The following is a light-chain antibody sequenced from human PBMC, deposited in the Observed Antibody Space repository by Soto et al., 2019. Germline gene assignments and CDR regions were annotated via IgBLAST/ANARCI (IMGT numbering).Light chain of an antibody. CDR2: AAS. J-gene: IGKJ1*01. Sequence: DIQMTQSPSSLSASVGDRVTITCRASQSISNYLNWYQQKPGKAPKLLIYAASSLQSGVSSGFSGSGSGTEFTRTSSSLHPEDFATYYCHQRYSTPWTFGQGTKVEIK. CDR3: HQRYSTPWT. V-gene: IGKV1-39*01. CDR1: QSISNY.